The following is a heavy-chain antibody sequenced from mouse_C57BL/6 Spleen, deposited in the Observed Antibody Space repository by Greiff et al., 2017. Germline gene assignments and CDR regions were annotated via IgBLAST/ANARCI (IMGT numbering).Heavy chain of an antibody. CDR2: ISDGGSYT. J-gene: IGHJ2*01. CDR1: GFTFSSYA. V-gene: IGHV5-4*03. CDR3: ARLPNYCDY. Sequence: EVKVVESGGGLVKPGGSLKLSCAASGFTFSSYAMSWVRQTPDKRLEWVATISDGGSYTYYPDNVKGRFTISRDNAKNNLYLQMSHLKSEDTAMYDCARLPNYCDYWGQGTTLTVSS.